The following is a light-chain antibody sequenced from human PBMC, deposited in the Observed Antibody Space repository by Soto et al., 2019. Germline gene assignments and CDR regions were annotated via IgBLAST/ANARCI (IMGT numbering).Light chain of an antibody. CDR3: QQSYTTPPIT. J-gene: IGKJ5*01. CDR2: WAS. CDR1: QSLLCSSNNKNR. V-gene: IGKV4-1*01. Sequence: DSVIGHAPDSVAVSLAEIATISCRASQSLLCSSNNKNRLAWYQQKAGQPPKLLIYWASTRESGVPDRIRGSGSGTNFTLVISSVQAEDVALYYCQQSYTTPPITFGQGTRLEIK.